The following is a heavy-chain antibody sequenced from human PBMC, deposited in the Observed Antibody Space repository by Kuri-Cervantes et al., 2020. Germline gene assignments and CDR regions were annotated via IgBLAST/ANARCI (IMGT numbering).Heavy chain of an antibody. CDR1: GGTFSRYA. J-gene: IGHJ4*02. CDR3: AREFTRGYSGYDYDTYFDY. Sequence: SVQVSCKAAGGTFSRYAVTWVQQAPGQGLEWMGGIIPIFGTANYAQKFQGRVTITTDESTSTAYMELSSLRSEDTAVYYCAREFTRGYSGYDYDTYFDYWGQGTLVTVSS. V-gene: IGHV1-69*05. D-gene: IGHD5-12*01. CDR2: IIPIFGTA.